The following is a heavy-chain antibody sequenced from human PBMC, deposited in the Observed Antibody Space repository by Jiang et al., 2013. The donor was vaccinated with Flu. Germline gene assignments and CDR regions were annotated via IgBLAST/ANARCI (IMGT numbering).Heavy chain of an antibody. CDR1: SASISTYY. CDR3: ARGSRYFDSSGYQPLDS. CDR2: IVNSGST. J-gene: IGHJ4*02. V-gene: IGHV4-59*01. Sequence: SGSGLVKPSETLSLTCTVSSASISTYYWTWIRQPPGKGLEWIGYIVNSGSTIYNPSLKSRVYMSADTSKNQISLRLVSVTAADTAFYYCARGSRYFDSSGYQPLDSWGQGTLV. D-gene: IGHD3-22*01.